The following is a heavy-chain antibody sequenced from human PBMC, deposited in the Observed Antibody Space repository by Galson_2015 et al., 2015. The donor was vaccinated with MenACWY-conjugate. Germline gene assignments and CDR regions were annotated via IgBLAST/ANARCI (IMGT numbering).Heavy chain of an antibody. V-gene: IGHV3-21*01. CDR3: AKGGTGYGNFEH. D-gene: IGHD5-12*01. J-gene: IGHJ4*02. Sequence: SLRLSCAASGLTFSSFSMNWVRQAPGKGLEWVSSISATSATIYYADSVKGRFTISRDNAKNSLYLQMNSLRAEDTAVYYCAKGGTGYGNFEHWGQGTLVTVSS. CDR1: GLTFSSFS. CDR2: ISATSATI.